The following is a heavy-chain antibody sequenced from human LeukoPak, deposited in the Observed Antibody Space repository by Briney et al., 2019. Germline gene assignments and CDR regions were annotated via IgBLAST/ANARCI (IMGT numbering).Heavy chain of an antibody. CDR1: GFTFSSYA. J-gene: IGHJ4*02. CDR3: TSQRDGDYIE. V-gene: IGHV3-7*01. D-gene: IGHD4-17*01. Sequence: GGSLRLSCAASGFTFSSYAMHWVRQAPGKGLEWVANIKKDGTEKYYVDSVKGRFSISRDNAKNSLSLQMNSLRAEDTAMYYCTSQRDGDYIEWGQGTLVTVSP. CDR2: IKKDGTEK.